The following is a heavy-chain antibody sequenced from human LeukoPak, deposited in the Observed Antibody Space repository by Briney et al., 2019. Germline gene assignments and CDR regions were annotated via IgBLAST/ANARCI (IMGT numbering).Heavy chain of an antibody. CDR3: ARDSRGSGGFDP. D-gene: IGHD3-10*01. J-gene: IGHJ5*02. Sequence: PGGSLRLSCAASGFTFSSYGMHWVRQAPGKGLEWVAVIWYDGSNKYYADSVKGRFTISRDNSENTLYLQMNSLRAEDTAVYYCARDSRGSGGFDPWGQGTLVTVSS. CDR2: IWYDGSNK. V-gene: IGHV3-33*01. CDR1: GFTFSSYG.